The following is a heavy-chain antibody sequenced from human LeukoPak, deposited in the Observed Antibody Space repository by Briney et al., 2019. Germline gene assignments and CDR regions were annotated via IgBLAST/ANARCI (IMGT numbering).Heavy chain of an antibody. D-gene: IGHD5-18*01. CDR2: INRDGSST. J-gene: IGHJ4*02. V-gene: IGHV3-74*01. CDR1: GFTFSSYW. Sequence: GGSLRLSCAASGFTFSSYWMHWVRQAPGKGLVWVSRINRDGSSTSYADSVKGRFTISRDNAKNTLYLQMNSLRVEDTAVYYCARGGGYSYGSFDYWGQGTLVTVSS. CDR3: ARGGGYSYGSFDY.